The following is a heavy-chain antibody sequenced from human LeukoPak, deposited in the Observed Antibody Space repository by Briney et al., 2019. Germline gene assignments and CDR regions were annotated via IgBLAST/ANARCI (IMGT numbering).Heavy chain of an antibody. CDR1: GYTFTSYG. CDR3: ARDQVYCSGDSRYWVAYYYYYGMDV. D-gene: IGHD2-15*01. CDR2: ISAYNGNT. V-gene: IGHV1-18*01. Sequence: ASVKVSCKASGYTFTSYGISWVRQAPGQGLEWMGCISAYNGNTNYAQKLQGRVTMTTDTSTSTAYMELRSLRSDDTAVYYCARDQVYCSGDSRYWVAYYYYYGMDVWGQGTTVTVSS. J-gene: IGHJ6*02.